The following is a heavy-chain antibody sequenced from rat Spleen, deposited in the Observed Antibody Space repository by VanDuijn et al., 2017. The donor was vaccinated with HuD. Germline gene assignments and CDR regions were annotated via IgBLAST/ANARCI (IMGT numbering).Heavy chain of an antibody. CDR2: IKAKSNNYAT. Sequence: EVQVLESGGGLVQPGNSLKLSFATSGFTFSTAWMYWYRQFPEKRLEWVARIKAKSNNYATDYTEPVKGRFTISRDDSKSSIYLQMNNLKEEDTAIYYCASETGPYWGQGVMVTVSS. CDR1: GFTFSTAW. V-gene: IGHV6-6*01. J-gene: IGHJ2*01. CDR3: ASETGPY. D-gene: IGHD5-1*01.